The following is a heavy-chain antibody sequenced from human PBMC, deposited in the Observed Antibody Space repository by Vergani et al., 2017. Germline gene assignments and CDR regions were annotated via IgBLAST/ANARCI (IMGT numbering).Heavy chain of an antibody. J-gene: IGHJ2*01. CDR3: ARSQGDYWYFDL. Sequence: QVRLEKSAPGLVKPSETLLLTCSVSGYSIGSGFYWAWFRQSPGEGLQWLTSIHNRGKTYHNPSLKSRVSVSLDTSKNRFSLNLTSVTATDTAFYYCARSQGDYWYFDLWGPGSLVTVSS. D-gene: IGHD2-21*01. V-gene: IGHV4-38-2*01. CDR1: GYSIGSGFY. CDR2: IHNRGKT.